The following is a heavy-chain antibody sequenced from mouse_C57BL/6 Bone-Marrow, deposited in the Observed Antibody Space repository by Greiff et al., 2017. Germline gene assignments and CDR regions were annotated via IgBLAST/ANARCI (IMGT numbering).Heavy chain of an antibody. D-gene: IGHD1-1*02. CDR1: GYTFTSYW. Sequence: VQLQQPGAELVKPGASVKLSCKASGYTFTSYWMQWVKQRPGQGLEWIGEIDPSNSYTNYNQKFKGKATLTVDTSSSTAYMQLSSLTSEDSAVYDCAIEGGLRYYAMYYGGRGTSATVTS. J-gene: IGHJ4*01. V-gene: IGHV1-50*01. CDR3: AIEGGLRYYAMYY. CDR2: IDPSNSYT.